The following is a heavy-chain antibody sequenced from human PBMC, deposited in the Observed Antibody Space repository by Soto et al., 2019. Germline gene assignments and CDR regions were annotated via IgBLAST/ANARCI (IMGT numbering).Heavy chain of an antibody. V-gene: IGHV4-30-4*01. D-gene: IGHD6-19*01. CDR1: GGSISSGDYY. Sequence: PSETLSLTCTVSGGSISSGDYYLRLIRQPPETGLECLAYTYYSGSTYYHRSLTSRVTISVDTSKNPFSLKLSSVTAADTAVYYCARAPIIAVAGLGYFDYWGQGTLVTVSS. CDR3: ARAPIIAVAGLGYFDY. J-gene: IGHJ4*02. CDR2: TYYSGST.